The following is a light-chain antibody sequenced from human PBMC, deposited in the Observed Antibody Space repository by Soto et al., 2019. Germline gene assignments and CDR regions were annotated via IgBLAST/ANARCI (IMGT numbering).Light chain of an antibody. CDR1: SSDIGGYNY. Sequence: QSALTQPRSVSGSPGQSVTISCTGTSSDIGGYNYVSWYQQHPGKAPKLMIYDVGKRPSGVPDRFSGSKSGNTASLTISGLQAEDEADYCCCSYAGSYTYVFGTGTEVTVL. J-gene: IGLJ1*01. CDR2: DVG. CDR3: CSYAGSYTYV. V-gene: IGLV2-11*01.